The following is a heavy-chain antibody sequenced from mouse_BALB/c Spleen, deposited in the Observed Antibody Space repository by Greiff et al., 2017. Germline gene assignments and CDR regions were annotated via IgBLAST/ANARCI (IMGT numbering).Heavy chain of an antibody. V-gene: IGHV1-69*02. J-gene: IGHJ4*01. D-gene: IGHD1-1*01. CDR3: TRTYYYGSSAYYYAMDY. CDR2: IYPSDSYT. Sequence: VQLQQPGAELVRPGASVKLSCKASGYTFTSYWINWVKQRPGQGLEWIGNIYPSDSYTNYNQKFKDKATLTVDKSSSTAYMQLSSPTSEDSAVYYCTRTYYYGSSAYYYAMDYWGQGTSVTVSS. CDR1: GYTFTSYW.